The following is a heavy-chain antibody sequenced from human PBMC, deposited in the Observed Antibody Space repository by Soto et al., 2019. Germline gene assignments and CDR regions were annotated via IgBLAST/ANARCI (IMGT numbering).Heavy chain of an antibody. J-gene: IGHJ4*02. V-gene: IGHV4-39*05. Sequence: TPSLTCPVSGRSISSSGYYRGWIRQPPGKGLEWIGSIYYSGSTYYNPSLKSRVTISVDTSKNQFSLKLSSVTAADTAVYYCSGARRDYGDSDYWGQGTLVTVSS. CDR2: IYYSGST. D-gene: IGHD4-17*01. CDR3: SGARRDYGDSDY. CDR1: GRSISSSGYY.